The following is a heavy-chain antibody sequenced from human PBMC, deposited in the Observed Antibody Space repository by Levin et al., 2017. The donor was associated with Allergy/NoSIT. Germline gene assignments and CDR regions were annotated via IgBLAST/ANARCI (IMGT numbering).Heavy chain of an antibody. J-gene: IGHJ6*02. CDR2: IYYSGST. CDR3: ATYPPFGYSGYDFSLDV. V-gene: IGHV4-39*01. CDR1: GGSISSSSYY. D-gene: IGHD5-12*01. Sequence: PGGSLRLSCTVSGGSISSSSYYWGWIRQPPGKGLEWIGSIYYSGSTYYNPSLKSRVTISVDTSKNQFSLKLSSVTAADTAVYYCATYPPFGYSGYDFSLDVWGQGTTVTVSS.